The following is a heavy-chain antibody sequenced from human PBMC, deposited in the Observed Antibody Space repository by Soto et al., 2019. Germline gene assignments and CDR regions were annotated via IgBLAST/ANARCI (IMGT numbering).Heavy chain of an antibody. J-gene: IGHJ6*03. CDR2: INHSGST. V-gene: IGHV4-34*01. CDR3: ARGRFLVYYGSGSYYNVLLSYYMDV. Sequence: PSETLSLTYAVYGGSFSGYYWSWIRQPPGKGLEWIGEINHSGSTNYNPSLKSRVTISVDTSKNQFSLKLSPLTAADTAVYYCARGRFLVYYGSGSYYNVLLSYYMDVWGKGTTVTVSS. D-gene: IGHD3-10*01. CDR1: GGSFSGYY.